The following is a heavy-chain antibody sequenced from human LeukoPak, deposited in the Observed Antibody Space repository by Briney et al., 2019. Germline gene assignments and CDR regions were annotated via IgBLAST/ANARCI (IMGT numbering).Heavy chain of an antibody. CDR1: GGSISSSSYY. CDR2: IYHSGST. D-gene: IGHD5/OR15-5a*01. CDR3: ARAMRGVYAFDP. Sequence: PSETLSLTCTVSGGSISSSSYYWGWIRQPPGKGLEWIGSIYHSGSTYYNPSLKSRVTIAVETSKNQFSLKLSSVTAADTAVYHCARAMRGVYAFDPWGQGTLVTVSS. J-gene: IGHJ5*02. V-gene: IGHV4-39*07.